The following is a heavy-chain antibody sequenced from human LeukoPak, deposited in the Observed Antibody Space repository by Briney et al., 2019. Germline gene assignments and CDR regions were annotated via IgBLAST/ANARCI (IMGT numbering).Heavy chain of an antibody. J-gene: IGHJ5*02. CDR1: GFTFSDYW. CDR2: INQDGREK. V-gene: IGHV3-7*01. D-gene: IGHD3-16*01. CDR3: ATLKTYSDYVWGSYFDN. Sequence: GGSLRLSCAASGFTFSDYWMSWVRQAPGKGLERVANINQDGREKYYVDSVKGRFTISKDNAKNSLYLQMNSLRAEDTAVYYCATLKTYSDYVWGSYFDNWGQGTLVTVSS.